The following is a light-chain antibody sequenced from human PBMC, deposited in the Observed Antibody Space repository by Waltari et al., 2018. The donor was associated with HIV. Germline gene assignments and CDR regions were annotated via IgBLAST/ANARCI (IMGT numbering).Light chain of an antibody. J-gene: IGLJ2*01. CDR1: SSDVGGYNY. CDR3: SSYAGSSNLRV. Sequence: QSALTQPPSASGSPGQSVTISCTGTSSDVGGYNYVSWYQQHPGKAPKLMIYEVTKRPSGVPARVSGSKSGNTASLAVSGLQAEDEADYYCSSYAGSSNLRVFGGGTKLTVL. V-gene: IGLV2-8*01. CDR2: EVT.